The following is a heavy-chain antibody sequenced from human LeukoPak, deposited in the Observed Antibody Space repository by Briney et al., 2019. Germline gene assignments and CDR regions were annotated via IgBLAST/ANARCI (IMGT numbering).Heavy chain of an antibody. CDR3: ARDYCSGGGCPKLLDY. Sequence: GGSLRLSCAASGFTFSSYSMNWVRQAPGKGLEWISYISSSSSTIYYADSVKGRFTISRDNAKNSVYLQMNSLRVEDTAVYYCARDYCSGGGCPKLLDYWGQGTLVTVPS. J-gene: IGHJ4*02. CDR2: ISSSSSTI. V-gene: IGHV3-48*01. CDR1: GFTFSSYS. D-gene: IGHD2-15*01.